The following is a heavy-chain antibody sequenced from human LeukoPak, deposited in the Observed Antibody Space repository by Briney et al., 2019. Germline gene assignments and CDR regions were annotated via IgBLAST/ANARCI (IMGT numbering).Heavy chain of an antibody. D-gene: IGHD4-17*01. Sequence: GGSLRLSCAASGFTFSSFGMHWVRQTPGKGLHWVAFIRYDGSNKYYADSVKGRFTISRDNSKNTLYLQMNSLRVEDTAVYYCARGSKSYGDYIRSRIHHFDYWGQGTLVTVSS. CDR2: IRYDGSNK. V-gene: IGHV3-30*02. CDR3: ARGSKSYGDYIRSRIHHFDY. J-gene: IGHJ4*02. CDR1: GFTFSSFG.